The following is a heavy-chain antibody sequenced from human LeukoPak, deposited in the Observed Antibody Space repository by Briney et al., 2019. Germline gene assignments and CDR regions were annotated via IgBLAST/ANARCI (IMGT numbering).Heavy chain of an antibody. CDR3: AKFRYDILTGYYRGFDY. Sequence: GGSLRLSCAASGFTLSSYAMSWVRQAPGKGLEWVSAISGSGGSTYYADSVKGRFTISRDNSKNTLYLQMNSLRAEDTAVYYCAKFRYDILTGYYRGFDYWGQGTLVTVSS. CDR2: ISGSGGST. J-gene: IGHJ4*02. CDR1: GFTLSSYA. D-gene: IGHD3-9*01. V-gene: IGHV3-23*01.